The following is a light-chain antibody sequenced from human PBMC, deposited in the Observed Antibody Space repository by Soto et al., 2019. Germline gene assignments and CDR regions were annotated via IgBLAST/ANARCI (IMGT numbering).Light chain of an antibody. J-gene: IGLJ3*02. CDR1: SSNIGSNI. Sequence: QSVLTQPPSASGTPGPRVTISCSGSSSNIGSNIVNWYQQLPGTAPKLLIFNDNQRPSGVPDRFSGSKSGTSASLAISGLQSVDEADYYCAAWDDSLNGYWVFGGGTKVTVL. CDR3: AAWDDSLNGYWV. V-gene: IGLV1-44*01. CDR2: NDN.